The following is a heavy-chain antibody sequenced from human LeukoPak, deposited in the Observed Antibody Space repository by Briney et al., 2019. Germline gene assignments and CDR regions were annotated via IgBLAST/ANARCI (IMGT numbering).Heavy chain of an antibody. D-gene: IGHD3-22*01. J-gene: IGHJ4*02. CDR1: GFTFSSFE. CDR3: ARDLHYYDSSGPATD. Sequence: GRSLRLSCAASGFTFSSFEMSWVRQAPGKGLEWVAVISYDGSNKYYADPVKGQFTISRDNSKNTLYLQMNSLRAEDTAVYYCARDLHYYDSSGPATDWGQGTLVTVSS. CDR2: ISYDGSNK. V-gene: IGHV3-30-3*01.